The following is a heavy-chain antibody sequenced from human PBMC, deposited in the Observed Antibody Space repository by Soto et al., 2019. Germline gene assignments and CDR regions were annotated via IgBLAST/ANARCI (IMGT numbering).Heavy chain of an antibody. J-gene: IGHJ4*02. CDR3: ARRISVYYDFWGGYGPFDY. V-gene: IGHV4-34*01. Sequence: SETLSLTCAVYGGSFSGYYWSWIRQPPGKGLEWIGEINHSGSTNYNPSLKSRVTISVDTSKNQFSLKLSSVTAADTAVYYCARRISVYYDFWGGYGPFDYWGQGTLVTVSS. CDR1: GGSFSGYY. CDR2: INHSGST. D-gene: IGHD3-3*01.